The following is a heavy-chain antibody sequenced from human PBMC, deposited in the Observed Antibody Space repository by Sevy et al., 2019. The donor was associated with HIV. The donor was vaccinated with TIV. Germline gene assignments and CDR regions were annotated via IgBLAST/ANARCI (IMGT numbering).Heavy chain of an antibody. CDR2: VKEDGSEK. CDR1: GFTFSNYW. D-gene: IGHD3-10*01. Sequence: GGSLRLSCVASGFTFSNYWMSWVRQAPGKGLEWVANVKEDGSEKYYVESVKGRFTISRDNTKNSLYLQMNSLRAEDTAVYYCARGRNNYRSWGQGTLVTVSS. V-gene: IGHV3-7*01. CDR3: ARGRNNYRS. J-gene: IGHJ5*02.